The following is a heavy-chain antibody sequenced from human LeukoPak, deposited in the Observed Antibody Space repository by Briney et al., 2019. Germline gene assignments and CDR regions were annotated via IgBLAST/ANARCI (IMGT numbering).Heavy chain of an antibody. D-gene: IGHD3-3*01. J-gene: IGHJ4*02. CDR2: IYYSGST. CDR1: GVSISSGDYY. CDR3: ARDNDFWSGYYSFDF. Sequence: SQTLSLTCTVSGVSISSGDYYWSWIRQPPGKGLEWIGYIYYSGSTYYNPSLKSRVTISVDTSKNQFSLKLSSVTAADTAVYYCARDNDFWSGYYSFDFWGRGTLVTVSS. V-gene: IGHV4-30-4*01.